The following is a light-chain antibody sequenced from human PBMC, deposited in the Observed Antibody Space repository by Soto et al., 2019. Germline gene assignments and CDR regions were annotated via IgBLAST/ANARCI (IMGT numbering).Light chain of an antibody. CDR2: GAS. CDR3: QQYNNWPPGYT. V-gene: IGKV3-15*01. Sequence: EIVMTQSPATLSVSPGERATLSCRASQSVASNLAWYQQKPGQAPRLLIYGASTRATGIPARFSGSGSGTEFTLTISSLQSEDFAVYYCQQYNNWPPGYTFGGGTKLEIK. J-gene: IGKJ2*01. CDR1: QSVASN.